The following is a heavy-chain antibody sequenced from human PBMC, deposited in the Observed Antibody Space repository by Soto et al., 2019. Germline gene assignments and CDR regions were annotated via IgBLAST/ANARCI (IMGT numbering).Heavy chain of an antibody. CDR3: ARDGGFGELKY. CDR2: IIPVFGTT. CDR1: GDTFSGYP. D-gene: IGHD3-10*01. V-gene: IGHV1-69*18. J-gene: IGHJ4*02. Sequence: VQLVQSGAELKKPGSSVKVSCKASGDTFSGYPINWVRQAPGEGLEWMGRIIPVFGTTNDAQRFEGRVTFTADESTNTASLELRGLLSEDTAVYYCARDGGFGELKYWGPGTLVTGAS.